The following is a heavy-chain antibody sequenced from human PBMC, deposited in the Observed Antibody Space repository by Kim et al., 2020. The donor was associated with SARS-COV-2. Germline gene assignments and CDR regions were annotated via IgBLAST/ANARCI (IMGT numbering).Heavy chain of an antibody. J-gene: IGHJ6*02. CDR1: GFTFSSYW. V-gene: IGHV3-7*01. Sequence: GGSLRLSCAASGFTFSSYWMSWVRQAPGKGLEWVANIKQDGSEKYYVDSVKGRFTISRDNAKNSLYLQMNSLRAEDTAVYYCARDRESYGSGINYYGMDVWGQGTTVTVSS. CDR2: IKQDGSEK. D-gene: IGHD3-10*01. CDR3: ARDRESYGSGINYYGMDV.